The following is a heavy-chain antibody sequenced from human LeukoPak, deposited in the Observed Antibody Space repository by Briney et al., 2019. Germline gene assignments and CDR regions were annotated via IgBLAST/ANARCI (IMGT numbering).Heavy chain of an antibody. D-gene: IGHD3-22*01. CDR2: IYYSGST. CDR3: ARSSSGYYFDY. J-gene: IGHJ4*02. V-gene: IGHV4-59*01. CDR1: GSSISSYY. Sequence: SETLSLTCTVPGSSISSYYWSWIRQPPGKGPEWIGYIYYSGSTNYNPSLKSRVTISVDTSKNQFSLKLSSVTAADTAVYYCARSSSGYYFDYWGQGTLVTVFS.